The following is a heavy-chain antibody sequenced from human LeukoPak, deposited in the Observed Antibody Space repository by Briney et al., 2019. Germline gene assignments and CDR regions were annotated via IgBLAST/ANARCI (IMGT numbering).Heavy chain of an antibody. D-gene: IGHD3-3*01. J-gene: IGHJ4*02. CDR1: GYTFTSHY. CDR2: INPSGGST. Sequence: ASVTVSCKATGYTFTSHYMHWVRQAPGQGLEWMGIINPSGGSTSYAQKFQGRVTMTRDTSTSTVYMELSSLRSEDTAVYYCAADGEHYDFWSGFPVWGQGTLVTVSS. V-gene: IGHV1-46*01. CDR3: AADGEHYDFWSGFPV.